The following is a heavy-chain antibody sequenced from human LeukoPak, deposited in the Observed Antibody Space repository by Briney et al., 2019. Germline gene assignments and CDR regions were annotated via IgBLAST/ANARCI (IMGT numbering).Heavy chain of an antibody. J-gene: IGHJ4*02. CDR1: GGSISSSSYC. Sequence: SGTLSLTCTVSGGSISSSSYCWGWVRQPPGKGLEWIGCMYYSGSTHYNPSLMSRVTISVDTSKNQFSLKVNSVTAADTAVYYCARDNRGEVTLFDYWGQGTLVTVSS. CDR2: MYYSGST. CDR3: ARDNRGEVTLFDY. D-gene: IGHD2-21*02. V-gene: IGHV4-39*07.